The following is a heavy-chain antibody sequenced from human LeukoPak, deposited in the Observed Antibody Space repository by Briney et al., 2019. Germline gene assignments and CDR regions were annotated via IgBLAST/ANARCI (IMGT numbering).Heavy chain of an antibody. CDR2: IYWNDDK. Sequence: ESGPVLVKPTETLTLTCTVSGFSLSTSGVGVGWIRQPPGKALEWLAVIYWNDDKRYSPVLKGRLTITKDTSKNQVVLTMTNMDPVDTATYYCAHRGDITMVRGVSPIGGWFDPWGQGTLVTVSS. D-gene: IGHD3-10*01. CDR1: GFSLSTSGVG. CDR3: AHRGDITMVRGVSPIGGWFDP. V-gene: IGHV2-5*01. J-gene: IGHJ5*02.